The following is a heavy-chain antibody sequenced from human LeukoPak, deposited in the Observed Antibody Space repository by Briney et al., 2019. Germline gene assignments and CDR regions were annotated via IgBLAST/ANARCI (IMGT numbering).Heavy chain of an antibody. D-gene: IGHD3-10*01. V-gene: IGHV3-23*01. CDR1: GFTFSSYA. CDR3: AHLMVRGVWPDY. Sequence: PGGSLRLSCAASGFTFSSYAMSWVRQAPGKGLEWVSAISGSGGSTYYADSVKGRFTISRDNSKNTLYLQMNSLRAEDTAVYYCAHLMVRGVWPDYWGQGTLVTVSS. J-gene: IGHJ4*02. CDR2: ISGSGGST.